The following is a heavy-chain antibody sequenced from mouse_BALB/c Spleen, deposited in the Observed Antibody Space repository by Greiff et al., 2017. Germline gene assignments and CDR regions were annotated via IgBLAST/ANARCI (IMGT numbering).Heavy chain of an antibody. D-gene: IGHD1-2*01. CDR2: ISSGSSTI. J-gene: IGHJ2*01. CDR3: ARATTAFDY. Sequence: EVKLVESGGGLVQPGGSRKLSCAASGFTFSSFGMHWVRQAPEKGLEWVAYISSGSSTIYYADTVKGRFTISRDNPKNTLFLQMTSLRSEDTAMYYCARATTAFDYWGQGTTLTVSS. CDR1: GFTFSSFG. V-gene: IGHV5-17*02.